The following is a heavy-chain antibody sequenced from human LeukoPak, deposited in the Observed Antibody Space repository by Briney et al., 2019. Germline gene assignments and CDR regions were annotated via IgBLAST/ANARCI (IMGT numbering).Heavy chain of an antibody. D-gene: IGHD1-26*01. J-gene: IGHJ4*02. Sequence: GGSLRLSCAASGFTFSDHYMSWIRQAPGKGLEWVSYISSSGSIIYYADSVKGRFTIPRDNAKNSLYPQMNSLRADDTAVYYCVRGSSLYWGQGTLVTVSS. CDR1: GFTFSDHY. CDR3: VRGSSLY. V-gene: IGHV3-11*01. CDR2: ISSSGSII.